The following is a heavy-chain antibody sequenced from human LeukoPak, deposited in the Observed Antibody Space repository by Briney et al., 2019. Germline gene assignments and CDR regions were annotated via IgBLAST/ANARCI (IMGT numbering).Heavy chain of an antibody. CDR2: INSDGSI. CDR1: GFTFDDYA. V-gene: IGHV3-74*03. J-gene: IGHJ4*02. D-gene: IGHD1-1*01. CDR3: ANGLSPTSRLQL. Sequence: GGSLRLSCAASGFTFDDYAMHWVRQVPGKGLEWVSRINSDGSIKSDAKYTTYADSVKGRFTISTDNAKNTLYLQMNSLRAEDTAVYYCANGLSPTSRLQLWGQGTLVTVSS.